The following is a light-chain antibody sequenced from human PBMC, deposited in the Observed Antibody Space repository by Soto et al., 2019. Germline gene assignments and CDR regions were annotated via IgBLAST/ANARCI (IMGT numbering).Light chain of an antibody. CDR1: QSVSSSY. V-gene: IGKV3-20*01. CDR2: GTS. CDR3: QQYASSPET. J-gene: IGKJ4*01. Sequence: EIVLTQSPGTLSLSPGERAALSCRASQSVSSSYLAWYQQKPGQAPRHLIYGTSTRATGIPDRFSGSGSGTDFTLTISGLEAEDFAVYYCQQYASSPETFGGGTKVDIK.